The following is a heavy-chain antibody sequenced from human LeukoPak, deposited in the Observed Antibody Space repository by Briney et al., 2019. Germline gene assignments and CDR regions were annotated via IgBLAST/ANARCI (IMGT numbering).Heavy chain of an antibody. D-gene: IGHD3-10*01. V-gene: IGHV3-30-3*01. J-gene: IGHJ4*02. CDR2: ISSGGSDK. CDR3: ARDCCGEWYFFDS. Sequence: PGGSLRLSCAASGFTFSNYAIHWVRQAPGKGLERVAVISSGGSDKFYADSVKGRFTVSRDNSKNTLYLQMNSLRAEDTAVYYCARDCCGEWYFFDSWGQGTLITVSS. CDR1: GFTFSNYA.